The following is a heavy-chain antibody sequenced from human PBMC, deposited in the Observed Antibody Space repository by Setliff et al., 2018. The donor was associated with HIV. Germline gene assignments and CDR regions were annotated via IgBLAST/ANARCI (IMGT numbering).Heavy chain of an antibody. CDR2: IYTSGKT. D-gene: IGHD1-26*01. J-gene: IGHJ2*01. Sequence: PSETLSLTCTVSGDSITRGSYYWSWIRQPAGKGLEWIGHIYTSGKTHYSPSLKSRITISADTSKNQLSLNLSSVTAADTAVYYCARAAYSGTYLWEPATDLWGRGTLVTVPQ. CDR1: GDSITRGSYY. CDR3: ARAAYSGTYLWEPATDL. V-gene: IGHV4-61*09.